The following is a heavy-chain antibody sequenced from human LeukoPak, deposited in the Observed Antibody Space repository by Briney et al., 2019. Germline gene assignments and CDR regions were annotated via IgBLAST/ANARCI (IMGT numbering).Heavy chain of an antibody. Sequence: GASVKVSCKASGYIFSDYYMHWVRQAPGQGLEWLGWINPKSGAADYAQQFRGRVTMTRDTSISTAYMELSRLRSDDTAVYYCARIGYCSSTSCYAFDYWGQGTLVTVSS. CDR2: INPKSGAA. CDR1: GYIFSDYY. CDR3: ARIGYCSSTSCYAFDY. V-gene: IGHV1-2*02. J-gene: IGHJ4*02. D-gene: IGHD2-2*01.